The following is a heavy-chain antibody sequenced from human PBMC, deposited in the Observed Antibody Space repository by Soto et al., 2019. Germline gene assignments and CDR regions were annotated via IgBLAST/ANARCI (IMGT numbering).Heavy chain of an antibody. CDR2: ISDRGDI. Sequence: SESLSLTCTVSGITITSSYWNWFRQSPGKGLEWIGQISDRGDINYNPPLESRVAISTDTSKNQVSLTLTAVNAADTAVYFCARGRHWFGPWGQGTLITSPQ. CDR1: GITITSSY. J-gene: IGHJ5*02. CDR3: ARGRHWFGP. V-gene: IGHV4-59*08.